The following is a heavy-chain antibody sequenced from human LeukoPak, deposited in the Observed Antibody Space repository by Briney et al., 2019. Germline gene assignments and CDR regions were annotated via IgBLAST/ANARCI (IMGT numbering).Heavy chain of an antibody. CDR2: ISSDSGTI. CDR1: GLTFSTYS. V-gene: IGHV3-48*01. Sequence: PGGSLRLSCRACGLTFSTYSMNWVRQAPGKGLEWVSYISSDSGTIYYADSVKGRFTISRDNAKNSLYLQMNSLRAEDTAVYYCARAAQPGFDPWGQGTLVTVSS. CDR3: ARAAQPGFDP. J-gene: IGHJ5*02. D-gene: IGHD1-14*01.